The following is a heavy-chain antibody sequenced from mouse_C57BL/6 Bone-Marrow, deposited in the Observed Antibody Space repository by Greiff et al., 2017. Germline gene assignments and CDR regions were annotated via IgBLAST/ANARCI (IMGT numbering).Heavy chain of an antibody. CDR2: IYPGSGST. J-gene: IGHJ4*01. CDR3: ARNVGYYVWAMDY. V-gene: IGHV1-55*01. CDR1: GYTFTSYW. D-gene: IGHD2-3*01. Sequence: QVQLQQPGAELVKPGASVKMSCKASGYTFTSYWITWVKQRPGQGLEWIGDIYPGSGSTNYNEKFKSKATLTVGTSSSTAYMQLSSLTSEDSAVYYCARNVGYYVWAMDYWGQGTSVTVSS.